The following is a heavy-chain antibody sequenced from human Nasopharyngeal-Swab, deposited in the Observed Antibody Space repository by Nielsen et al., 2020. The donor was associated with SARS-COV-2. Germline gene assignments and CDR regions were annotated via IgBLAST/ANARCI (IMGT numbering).Heavy chain of an antibody. Sequence: LSLTCAASGFTFSSYSMNWVRQAPGKGLEWVSSISSSSSYIYYADSVKGRFTISRDNAKNSLYLQMNSLRAEDTAVYYCARDYSYYDFWSGSNYGMDVWGQGTTVTVSS. CDR3: ARDYSYYDFWSGSNYGMDV. CDR2: ISSSSSYI. V-gene: IGHV3-21*01. D-gene: IGHD3-3*01. CDR1: GFTFSSYS. J-gene: IGHJ6*02.